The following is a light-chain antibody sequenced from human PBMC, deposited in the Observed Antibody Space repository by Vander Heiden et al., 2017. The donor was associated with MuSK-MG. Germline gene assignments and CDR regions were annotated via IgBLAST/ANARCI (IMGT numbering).Light chain of an antibody. CDR1: SSDVGSYNL. V-gene: IGLV2-23*02. CDR2: EVS. CDR3: CSYAGSSTYV. Sequence: QSALTQPASVSGSPGQSITISCTGTSSDVGSYNLVSWYQHHPGKAPKRMIYEVSKRPSGVSNRFSGSKPGNTASLTISGLQAEDEADYYCCSYAGSSTYVFGTGTKVTVL. J-gene: IGLJ1*01.